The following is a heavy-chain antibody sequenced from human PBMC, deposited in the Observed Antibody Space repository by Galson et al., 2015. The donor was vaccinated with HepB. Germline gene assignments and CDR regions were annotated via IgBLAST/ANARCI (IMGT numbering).Heavy chain of an antibody. D-gene: IGHD6-13*01. CDR3: ARAYYSSSWYGGYFDY. V-gene: IGHV3-7*03. Sequence: SLRLSCAASGFTFSSYWMSWVRQAPGKGLEWVANIKQDGSEKYYVDSVKGRFTISRDNAKNSLYLQMNSLRAEDTAVYYCARAYYSSSWYGGYFDYWGQGTLVTVSS. CDR1: GFTFSSYW. CDR2: IKQDGSEK. J-gene: IGHJ4*02.